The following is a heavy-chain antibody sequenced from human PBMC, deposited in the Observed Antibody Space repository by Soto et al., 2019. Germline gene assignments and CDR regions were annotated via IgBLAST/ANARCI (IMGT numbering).Heavy chain of an antibody. CDR2: ISYSGTT. J-gene: IGHJ5*02. Sequence: PSETRSLTCAVSGGSISSYYWSWIRQPPGKGLEWIGHISYSGTTNYNPSLQSRVTMSSDTSKNHFSLRLSAVTAADTAVYYCAIDLVGSPKAPQGYTWFDTWGQGTLVTLSS. CDR1: GGSISSYY. D-gene: IGHD1-26*01. V-gene: IGHV4-59*01. CDR3: AIDLVGSPKAPQGYTWFDT.